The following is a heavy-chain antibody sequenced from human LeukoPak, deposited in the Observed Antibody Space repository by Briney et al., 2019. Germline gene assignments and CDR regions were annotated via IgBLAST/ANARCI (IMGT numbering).Heavy chain of an antibody. J-gene: IGHJ4*02. V-gene: IGHV4-31*03. CDR2: IHYSGST. CDR3: TTDPSGANYFDY. D-gene: IGHD5-12*01. CDR1: GGSISSGAYY. Sequence: SETLSLTCTVSGGSISSGAYYWTWIRQHPGKGPEWIGYIHYSGSTHYNPSLKSRVSMSVDTSKNQFSLKLSSVTAADTAVYYCTTDPSGANYFDYWGQGTLVTVSS.